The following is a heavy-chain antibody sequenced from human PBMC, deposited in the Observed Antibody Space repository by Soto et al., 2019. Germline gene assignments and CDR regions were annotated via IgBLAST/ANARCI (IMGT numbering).Heavy chain of an antibody. Sequence: QVQLQESGPGLVKPSQTLSLTCTVSGGSISSGDYYWRWIRQPPGKGLEWIGYILNSGTPNYNPSLESRLTISVDTSKNQFSLKLTSVTAADTAVYYCARKGALDYWGRGTLVTVSS. CDR2: ILNSGTP. CDR3: ARKGALDY. V-gene: IGHV4-30-4*01. CDR1: GGSISSGDYY. J-gene: IGHJ4*02.